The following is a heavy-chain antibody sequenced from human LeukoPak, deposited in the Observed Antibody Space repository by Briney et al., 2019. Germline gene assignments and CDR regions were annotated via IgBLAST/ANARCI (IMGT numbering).Heavy chain of an antibody. Sequence: SETLSLTCTVSGGSINNYYWSWIRQPPGKGLEWIGYIYYRGSTNYNPSLKSRVTFSVDTSKNQFSLKLYSVTAADTAAYYCARGGDYGDLRYFDYWGQGTLVTVSS. J-gene: IGHJ4*02. V-gene: IGHV4-59*01. CDR1: GGSINNYY. CDR2: IYYRGST. D-gene: IGHD4-17*01. CDR3: ARGGDYGDLRYFDY.